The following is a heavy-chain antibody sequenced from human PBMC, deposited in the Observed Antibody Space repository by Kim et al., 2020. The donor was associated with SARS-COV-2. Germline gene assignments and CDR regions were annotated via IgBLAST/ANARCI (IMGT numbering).Heavy chain of an antibody. V-gene: IGHV3-53*04. CDR1: GFTVSSNY. J-gene: IGHJ6*02. D-gene: IGHD3-9*01. CDR3: ARDNRYDILTGYYDYYGMDV. CDR2: IYSGGST. Sequence: GGSLRLSCAASGFTVSSNYMSWVRQAPGKGLEWVSVIYSGGSTYYADSVKGRFTISRHNSKNTLYLQMNSLRAEDTAVYYCARDNRYDILTGYYDYYGMDVWGQGTTVTVSS.